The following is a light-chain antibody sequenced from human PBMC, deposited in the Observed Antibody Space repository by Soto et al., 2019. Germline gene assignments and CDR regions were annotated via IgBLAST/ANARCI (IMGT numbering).Light chain of an antibody. CDR3: NSFRVNRLYV. V-gene: IGLV2-14*01. CDR1: SSDVGGYNA. Sequence: QSALAQPASVSRSPGQTISISCTGTSSDVGGYNAVSWYQHHPGKAPKLIIYEVTHRPAGVSGRFSASKSGNTASLTITGLQAEDEADYYCNSFRVNRLYVFGTGTKLTVL. J-gene: IGLJ1*01. CDR2: EVT.